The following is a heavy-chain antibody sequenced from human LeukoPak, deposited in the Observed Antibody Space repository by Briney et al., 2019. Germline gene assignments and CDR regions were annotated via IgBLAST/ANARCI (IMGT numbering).Heavy chain of an antibody. Sequence: PGGSLRLSCAASGFTFSSYSMNWVRQAPGKGLEWVSYISSSSSTIYYADSVKGRFTIPRDNAKNSLYLQMNSLRAEDTAVYYCARGELTGYYNSWFDPWGQGTLVTVSS. D-gene: IGHD3-9*01. CDR3: ARGELTGYYNSWFDP. J-gene: IGHJ5*02. CDR1: GFTFSSYS. CDR2: ISSSSSTI. V-gene: IGHV3-48*04.